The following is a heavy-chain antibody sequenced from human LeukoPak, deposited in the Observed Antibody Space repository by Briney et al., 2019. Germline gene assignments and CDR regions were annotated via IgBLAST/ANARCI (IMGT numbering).Heavy chain of an antibody. CDR2: IYYSGST. D-gene: IGHD3-10*01. Sequence: PSETLSLTCTVSGGSISSSSYYWGWIRQPPGKGLEWIGSIYYSGSTYYNPSLKSRVTISVDTSKNQFSLKLSSVTAADTAVYYCARDSPYYYGSGSYRDYWGQGTLVTVSS. V-gene: IGHV4-39*07. CDR3: ARDSPYYYGSGSYRDY. J-gene: IGHJ4*02. CDR1: GGSISSSSYY.